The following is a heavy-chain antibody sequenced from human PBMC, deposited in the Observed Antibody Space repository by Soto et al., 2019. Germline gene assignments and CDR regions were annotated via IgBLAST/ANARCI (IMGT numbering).Heavy chain of an antibody. CDR1: GGSISSGGYY. D-gene: IGHD6-13*01. CDR2: IYYSGST. V-gene: IGHV4-31*03. Sequence: ASETLSLTCTVSGGSISSGGYYWSWIRQHPGKGLEWIGYIYYSGSTYYNPSLKSRVTISVDTSKNQFSLKLSSVTAADTAVYYCARVKQQLGSILDYWGQGTLVTVSS. CDR3: ARVKQQLGSILDY. J-gene: IGHJ4*02.